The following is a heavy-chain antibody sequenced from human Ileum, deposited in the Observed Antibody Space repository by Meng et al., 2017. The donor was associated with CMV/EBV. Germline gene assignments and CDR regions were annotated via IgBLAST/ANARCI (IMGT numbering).Heavy chain of an antibody. CDR3: AREVVPPRRMDV. CDR1: GFTFSSYS. J-gene: IGHJ4*02. Sequence: GESLKISCAASGFTFSSYSMNWVRQAPGKGLEWVASISTSSTYIYYAESLKGRFTISRDNAKNSLHLHISSLSAEDTAVYYCAREVVPPRRMDVWGQGMLVTVSS. D-gene: IGHD2-2*01. V-gene: IGHV3-21*01. CDR2: ISTSSTYI.